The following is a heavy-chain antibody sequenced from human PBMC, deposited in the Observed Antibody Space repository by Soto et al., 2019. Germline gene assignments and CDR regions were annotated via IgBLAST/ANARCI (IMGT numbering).Heavy chain of an antibody. Sequence: GASVKVSCKASGYTFTSYAMHWVRQAPGQRLEWMGWINAGTGNTKYSQKFQGRVTITRDTSASTAYIELSSLRSEDTAVYYCASPGDSSGWYILWYWGQRTLGTVGS. CDR1: GYTFTSYA. CDR3: ASPGDSSGWYILWY. CDR2: INAGTGNT. J-gene: IGHJ4*02. D-gene: IGHD6-19*01. V-gene: IGHV1-3*01.